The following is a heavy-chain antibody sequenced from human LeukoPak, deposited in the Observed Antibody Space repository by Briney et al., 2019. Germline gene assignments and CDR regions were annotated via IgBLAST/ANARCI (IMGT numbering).Heavy chain of an antibody. Sequence: ASVKVSCKASGYTFTGYYLHWVRQAPGQGLQWMGWINPNSGGTKYALTFQGRVTMTRDTFISTAHMELSRLTFDDTAVYYCAVMLTMVRGAVGDHWGQGTLVTVSS. V-gene: IGHV1-2*02. J-gene: IGHJ4*02. CDR1: GYTFTGYY. CDR2: INPNSGGT. CDR3: AVMLTMVRGAVGDH. D-gene: IGHD3-10*01.